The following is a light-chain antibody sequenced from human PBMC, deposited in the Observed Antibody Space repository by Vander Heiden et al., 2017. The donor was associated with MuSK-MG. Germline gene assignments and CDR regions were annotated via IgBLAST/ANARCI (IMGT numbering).Light chain of an antibody. Sequence: EIVLTQSPATLSLSPGERATLSCRASQSVSSYLAGYQQKPGQAPRLLIYDASNMSTGIKARCSGSGDGTDFTLTIISREPEDFAVYYCQQRTNRHPLLTFGRGTKVEIK. J-gene: IGKJ4*01. CDR1: QSVSSY. CDR3: QQRTNRHPLLT. CDR2: DAS. V-gene: IGKV3-11*01.